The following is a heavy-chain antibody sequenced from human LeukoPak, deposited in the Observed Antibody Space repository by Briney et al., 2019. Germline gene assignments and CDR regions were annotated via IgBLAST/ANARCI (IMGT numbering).Heavy chain of an antibody. V-gene: IGHV1-2*02. D-gene: IGHD2-2*01. Sequence: ASMKVSCKASGYPFTDYYIHWVRQAPGQGLDWMGWINPNSGDTNSAQRFQGRVTMTRDTSISTLYMELSRLRSDDTAVYYCARLIVVVPAAIHAFDIWGQGTLVTVSS. CDR2: INPNSGDT. CDR3: ARLIVVVPAAIHAFDI. J-gene: IGHJ3*02. CDR1: GYPFTDYY.